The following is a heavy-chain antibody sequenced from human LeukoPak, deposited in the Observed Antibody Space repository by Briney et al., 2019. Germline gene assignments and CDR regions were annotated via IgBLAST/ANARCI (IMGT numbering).Heavy chain of an antibody. CDR3: ARASDYDSSGYYSVIFDY. V-gene: IGHV3-11*04. Sequence: KPGGSLRLSCAASGFTFSDYYMSWIRQAPGKGLEWVSYISSSGSTIYYADSVKGRFTISRDNAKNSLYLQMNSLRAEDTAVYYCARASDYDSSGYYSVIFDYWGQGTLVTVSS. J-gene: IGHJ4*02. CDR1: GFTFSDYY. D-gene: IGHD3-22*01. CDR2: ISSSGSTI.